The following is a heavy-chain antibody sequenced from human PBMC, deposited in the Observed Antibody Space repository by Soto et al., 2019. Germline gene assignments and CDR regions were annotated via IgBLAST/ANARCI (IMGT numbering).Heavy chain of an antibody. D-gene: IGHD3-16*01. CDR2: INHSGST. CDR1: GGSFSGYY. Sequence: SSETLSLTCAVYGGSFSGYYWSWIRQPPGKGLEWIGEINHSGSTNYNPSLKSRVTISLDTSKNQFSLKLSSVTAADTAVYFCARDLKGETTFVYYYYYIDVWGEGTTVTVSS. J-gene: IGHJ6*03. CDR3: ARDLKGETTFVYYYYYIDV. V-gene: IGHV4-34*01.